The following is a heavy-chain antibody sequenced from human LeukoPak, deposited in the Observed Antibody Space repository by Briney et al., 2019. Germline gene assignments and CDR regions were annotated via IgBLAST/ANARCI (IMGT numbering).Heavy chain of an antibody. V-gene: IGHV3-21*01. D-gene: IGHD3-9*01. CDR3: ARHGYDILTGYYSQENDY. CDR2: ISSSSSYI. J-gene: IGHJ4*02. CDR1: GFTFSSYS. Sequence: PGGSLRLSCAASGFTFSSYSMNWVRQAPGKGLEWVSSISSSSSYIYYADSVKGRFTISRDNAKNSLYLQMNSLRAEDTAVYYCARHGYDILTGYYSQENDYWGQGTLVTVSS.